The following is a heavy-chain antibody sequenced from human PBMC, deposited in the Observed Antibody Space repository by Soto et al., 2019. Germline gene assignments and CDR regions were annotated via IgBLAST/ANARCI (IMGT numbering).Heavy chain of an antibody. J-gene: IGHJ5*01. CDR2: ISPTDSNI. Sequence: GGSLGLSCAASGFTFSTYEMNWVRQAPGKGLQWVSFISPTDSNIYYSHSVKCRFTISRDNAKNSLYLQMSSLTAEDTAVYYCARSFPRFTAPDSWGQGTLVTVSS. CDR3: ARSFPRFTAPDS. CDR1: GFTFSTYE. D-gene: IGHD2-21*02. V-gene: IGHV3-48*03.